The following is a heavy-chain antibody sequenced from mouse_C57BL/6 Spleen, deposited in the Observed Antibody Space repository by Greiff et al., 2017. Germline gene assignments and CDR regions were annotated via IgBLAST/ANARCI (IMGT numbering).Heavy chain of an antibody. CDR3: ASGDNDEEPAYAMDY. Sequence: EVQLQQSGPELVKPGASVKISCKASGYSFTDYNMHWVKQSHGKSLEWIGVINPNYGTTSYNQKFKGKATLTVDQSSSTTYMQLNSLTSEDSAVYYWASGDNDEEPAYAMDYWGQGTSVTVSS. CDR2: INPNYGTT. CDR1: GYSFTDYN. J-gene: IGHJ4*01. D-gene: IGHD2-4*01. V-gene: IGHV1-39*01.